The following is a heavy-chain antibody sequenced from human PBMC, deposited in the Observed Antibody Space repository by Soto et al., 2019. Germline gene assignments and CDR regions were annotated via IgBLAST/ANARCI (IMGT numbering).Heavy chain of an antibody. CDR3: AREGASGSHIGY. CDR2: IIPIFGTA. Sequence: QVQLVQSGAEVKKPGSSVKVSCKPSGGTFSSYAISWVRQAPGQGLEWMGGIIPIFGTANYAQKFQGRVTITADESTSTAYMDLSSLRSEDTAVYYCAREGASGSHIGYWGQGTLVTVSS. V-gene: IGHV1-69*01. CDR1: GGTFSSYA. J-gene: IGHJ4*02. D-gene: IGHD3-22*01.